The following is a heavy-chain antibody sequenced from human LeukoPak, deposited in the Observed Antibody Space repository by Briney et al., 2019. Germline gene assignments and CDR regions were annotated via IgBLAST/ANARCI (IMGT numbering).Heavy chain of an antibody. J-gene: IGHJ4*02. D-gene: IGHD3-22*01. Sequence: GGSLRLSCAASGFTFSSYAMHWVRQAPGKGLEWVAGISYDGSYKYYADSVKGRVTISRDNSKNTVYLQMNSLRAEDTAVFYCSRGIHRMDYDSSGYYHYWGQGTLVTVSS. CDR2: ISYDGSYK. CDR3: SRGIHRMDYDSSGYYHY. CDR1: GFTFSSYA. V-gene: IGHV3-30*04.